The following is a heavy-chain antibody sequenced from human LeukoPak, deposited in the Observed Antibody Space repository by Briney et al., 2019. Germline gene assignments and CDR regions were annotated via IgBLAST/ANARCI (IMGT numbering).Heavy chain of an antibody. J-gene: IGHJ4*02. V-gene: IGHV4-59*01. CDR3: ARGGPNSSGWRIDY. CDR2: IYHSVDT. CDR1: GGSISSYY. Sequence: SETLSLTCTVSGGSISSYYWSWIRQPPGKGLEWIGYIYHSVDTKYNASLKSRVTITVDTSKSQFSLKLSSVTAADTAVYYCARGGPNSSGWRIDYWGQGTLVTVSS. D-gene: IGHD6-19*01.